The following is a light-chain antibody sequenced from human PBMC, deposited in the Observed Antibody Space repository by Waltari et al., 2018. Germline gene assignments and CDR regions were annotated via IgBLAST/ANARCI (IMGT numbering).Light chain of an antibody. CDR3: QQYHTWPPIT. CDR2: GAS. Sequence: ERVMTQSPVTLSVSPGGSATLSCRASQTVGTSLAWYQQKAGQAPRLLIPGASTRATDIPARFSGSGTGTEFTLTISSLQPEDSAVYFCQQYHTWPPITFGQGTRLEI. CDR1: QTVGTS. V-gene: IGKV3-15*01. J-gene: IGKJ5*01.